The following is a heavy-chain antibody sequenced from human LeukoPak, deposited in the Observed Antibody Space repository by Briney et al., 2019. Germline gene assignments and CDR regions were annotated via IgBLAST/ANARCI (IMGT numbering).Heavy chain of an antibody. Sequence: GESLKISCKGSGYSFTSYWIGWVRQMPGKGLEWMGIIYPGDSDTTYSPSFQGQVTISVDKSISTAYLQWSSLKASDTAMCYCARLPPYSSSWCSWFEYWGQGTLVTVSS. CDR1: GYSFTSYW. J-gene: IGHJ4*02. CDR2: IYPGDSDT. V-gene: IGHV5-51*01. D-gene: IGHD6-13*01. CDR3: ARLPPYSSSWCSWFEY.